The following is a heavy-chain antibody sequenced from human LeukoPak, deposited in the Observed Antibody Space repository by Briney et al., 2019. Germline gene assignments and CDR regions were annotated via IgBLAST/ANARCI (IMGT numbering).Heavy chain of an antibody. V-gene: IGHV3-21*01. D-gene: IGHD6-25*01. CDR2: ISSSTYYI. CDR3: VRIRAAAAEGAFDI. Sequence: PGGSLRLSCAASGFTFTNSWMAWVRQAPGKGLEWVSSISSSTYYIYYADSVKGRFTLSRDNAKNSLYLQMNSLRADDSAVYYCVRIRAAAAEGAFDIWGQGTMVTVSS. CDR1: GFTFTNSW. J-gene: IGHJ3*02.